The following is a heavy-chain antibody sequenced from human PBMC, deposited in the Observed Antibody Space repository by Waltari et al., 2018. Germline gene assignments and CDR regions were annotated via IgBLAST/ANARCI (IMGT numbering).Heavy chain of an antibody. V-gene: IGHV3-48*04. CDR2: ISSSSSSYI. J-gene: IGHJ4*02. D-gene: IGHD5-12*01. CDR1: GFTFSSYS. CDR3: ARGVDGYNYYFDY. Sequence: EVQLVESGGGLVQPGGSLRLSCAASGFTFSSYSMNWVRQAPGKGLEWVSYISSSSSSYIYYADSVKGRFTISRDNAKNSLYLQMNSLRAEDTAVYYCARGVDGYNYYFDYWGQGTLVTVSS.